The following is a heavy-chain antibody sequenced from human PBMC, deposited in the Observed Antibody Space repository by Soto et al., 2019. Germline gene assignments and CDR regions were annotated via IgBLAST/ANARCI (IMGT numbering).Heavy chain of an antibody. Sequence: VASVKVSCKASGYTFTSYGISWVRQAPGQGLEWMGWISAYNGNTNYAQKLQGRVTMTTDTSTSTAYMELRSLRSDDTAVYYCARTIYCSGGSCYGGFDYWGQGTLVTVSS. V-gene: IGHV1-18*04. CDR3: ARTIYCSGGSCYGGFDY. CDR2: ISAYNGNT. CDR1: GYTFTSYG. J-gene: IGHJ4*02. D-gene: IGHD2-15*01.